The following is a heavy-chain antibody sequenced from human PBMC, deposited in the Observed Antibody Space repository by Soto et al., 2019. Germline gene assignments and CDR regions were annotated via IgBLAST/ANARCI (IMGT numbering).Heavy chain of an antibody. CDR3: ARGGVLSRFDY. V-gene: IGHV4-59*01. Sequence: SETLSLTCTVSGGSISSYYWSWIRQPPGKGLEWIGYIYYSGSTNYNPSLKSRVTISVDTSKNQFSLKLSSVTAADTAVYYCARGGVLSRFDYWGQGTLVTVSS. D-gene: IGHD3-16*01. CDR2: IYYSGST. J-gene: IGHJ4*02. CDR1: GGSISSYY.